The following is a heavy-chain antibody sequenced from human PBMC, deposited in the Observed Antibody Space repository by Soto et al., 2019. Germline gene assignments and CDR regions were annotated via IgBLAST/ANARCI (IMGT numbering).Heavy chain of an antibody. CDR2: INPNSGGT. CDR3: ARGAIPYYYDSSGYYSGSWFDP. D-gene: IGHD3-22*01. J-gene: IGHJ5*02. V-gene: IGHV1-2*02. Sequence: ASVKVSCKASGYTFTGYYMHWVRQAPGRGLEWMGWINPNSGGTNYAQKFQGRVTMTRDTSISTAYMELSRLRSDDTAVYYCARGAIPYYYDSSGYYSGSWFDPWGQGTLVTVSS. CDR1: GYTFTGYY.